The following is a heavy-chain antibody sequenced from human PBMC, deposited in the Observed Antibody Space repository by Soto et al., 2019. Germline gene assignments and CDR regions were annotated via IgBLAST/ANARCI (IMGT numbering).Heavy chain of an antibody. CDR3: ARDSRDSSGYYYFDY. CDR2: IYYSGST. V-gene: IGHV4-30-4*01. CDR1: GGSISSGDYY. Sequence: QVQLQESGPGLVKPSQTLSLTCTVSGGSISSGDYYWSWIRQPPGKGLEWIGYIYYSGSTYYTPSLGSRGTISVDTAKNQFSLKLSSVTAADTAVYYCARDSRDSSGYYYFDYWGQGTLVTVSS. J-gene: IGHJ4*02. D-gene: IGHD3-22*01.